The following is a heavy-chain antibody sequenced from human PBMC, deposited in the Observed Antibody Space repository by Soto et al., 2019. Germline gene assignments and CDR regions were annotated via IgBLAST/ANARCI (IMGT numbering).Heavy chain of an antibody. CDR2: ISSSGSTV. CDR3: ARDHKGGYYYYGMDV. CDR1: GFTFSSYE. Sequence: PGGSLRLSRAASGFTFSSYEMKGVRQGTAKGLEWVSYISSSGSTVYYADSLKGRFTISRDNAKNSLYLQMNSLRAEATAVYYCARDHKGGYYYYGMDVWGQGTTVTVSS. V-gene: IGHV3-48*03. J-gene: IGHJ6*02.